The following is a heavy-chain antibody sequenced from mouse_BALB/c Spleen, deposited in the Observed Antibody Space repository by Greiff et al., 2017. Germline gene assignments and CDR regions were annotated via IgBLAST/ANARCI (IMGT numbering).Heavy chain of an antibody. CDR3: ARDDYGVGTAYFDY. CDR1: GFTFSSYA. V-gene: IGHV5-6-5*01. D-gene: IGHD2-4*01. J-gene: IGHJ2*01. CDR2: ISSGGST. Sequence: EVKVVESGGGLVKPGGSLKLSCAASGFTFSSYAMSWVRQTPEKRLEWVASISSGGSTYYPDSVKGRFTISRDNARNILYLQMSSLRSEDTAMYYCARDDYGVGTAYFDYWGQGTTLTVSS.